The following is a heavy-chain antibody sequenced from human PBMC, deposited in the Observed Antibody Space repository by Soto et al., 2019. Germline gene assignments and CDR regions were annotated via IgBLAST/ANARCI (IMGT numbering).Heavy chain of an antibody. Sequence: SQTRSLTCTVSGGSISSYYWSWIRQPPGKGLEWIGYIYYSGSTNYNPSLKSRVTISVDTSKNQFSLKLSSVTAAGTAVYYCARDMPNPNWYFDLWGRGTLVT. V-gene: IGHV4-59*01. CDR2: IYYSGST. D-gene: IGHD2-2*01. CDR1: GGSISSYY. CDR3: ARDMPNPNWYFDL. J-gene: IGHJ2*01.